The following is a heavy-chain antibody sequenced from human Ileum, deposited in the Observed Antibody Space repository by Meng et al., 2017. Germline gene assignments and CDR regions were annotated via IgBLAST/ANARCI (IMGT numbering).Heavy chain of an antibody. V-gene: IGHV4-30-4*01. Sequence: QVQLQESGPGLLKSSQTLSLTRTASGGSISIGDYYWSWVRQPPGKGLEWIGYIYYSGSTYYNPSLKSRAIMSVDTSKNHFSLKLSSVTAADTAVYYCARDRGGSYYFDYWGQGTLVTVSS. D-gene: IGHD2-15*01. CDR1: GGSISIGDYY. CDR3: ARDRGGSYYFDY. CDR2: IYYSGST. J-gene: IGHJ4*02.